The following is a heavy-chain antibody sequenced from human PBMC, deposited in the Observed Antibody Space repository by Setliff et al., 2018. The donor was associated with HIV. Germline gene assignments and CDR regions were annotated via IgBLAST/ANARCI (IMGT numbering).Heavy chain of an antibody. J-gene: IGHJ5*02. D-gene: IGHD6-13*01. V-gene: IGHV4-38-2*01. Sequence: NPSETLSLTCAVSGYSISSGYYWGWIRQPPGKGLEWIGSIYHGGTTYYNPSLRSRVTISEDTSKNQFSLKLSSVTAADTAVYYCARSSSSWSGWFDPWGQGTLVTVSS. CDR2: IYHGGTT. CDR3: ARSSSSWSGWFDP. CDR1: GYSISSGYY.